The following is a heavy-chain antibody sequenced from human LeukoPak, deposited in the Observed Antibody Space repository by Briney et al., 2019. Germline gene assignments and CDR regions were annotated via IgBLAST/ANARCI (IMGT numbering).Heavy chain of an antibody. CDR3: ARTDYSNYYYYYYMDV. V-gene: IGHV4-4*07. CDR1: GGSISSYY. Sequence: SETLSLTCTVSGGSISSYYWSWIRQPAGKGLEWVGRIYTSGSTNDNPSLKSRVTMSVDTSKNQFSLKLSSVTAADTAVYYCARTDYSNYYYYYYMDVWGKGTTVTVSS. D-gene: IGHD4-11*01. CDR2: IYTSGST. J-gene: IGHJ6*03.